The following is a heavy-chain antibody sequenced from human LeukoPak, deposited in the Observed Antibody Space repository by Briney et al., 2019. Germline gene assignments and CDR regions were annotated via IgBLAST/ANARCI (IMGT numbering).Heavy chain of an antibody. V-gene: IGHV3-66*01. J-gene: IGHJ4*02. CDR2: IYSGGST. CDR1: GFTVSSNY. D-gene: IGHD3-10*01. CDR3: ARDSPGRGWFDY. Sequence: GGSLRLSCAASGFTVSSNYMSWVRQAPGKGLEWVSVIYSGGSTYYADSVKGRFTISRDNSKNTLYLQMNSLRAEDTAVYYCARDSPGRGWFDYWGQGTLVTVSS.